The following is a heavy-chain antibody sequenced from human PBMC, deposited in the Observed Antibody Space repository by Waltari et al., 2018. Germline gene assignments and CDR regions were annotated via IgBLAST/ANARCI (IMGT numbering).Heavy chain of an antibody. J-gene: IGHJ4*02. Sequence: EVQLVEAAGGLVQPGGSLRLSCAASGITFSSYAMRWVGQAPGKGLEWVSAISGSGGSTYYADPVKGRFTISRDNSKNTLYLQMNSLRAEDTAVYYCAKVLRFLESDYFDYWGQGTLVTVSS. CDR3: AKVLRFLESDYFDY. V-gene: IGHV3-23*04. D-gene: IGHD3-3*01. CDR2: ISGSGGST. CDR1: GITFSSYA.